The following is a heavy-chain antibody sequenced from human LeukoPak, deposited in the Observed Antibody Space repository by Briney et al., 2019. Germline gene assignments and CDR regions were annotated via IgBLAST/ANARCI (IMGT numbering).Heavy chain of an antibody. CDR2: VYYGGST. D-gene: IGHD2-15*01. J-gene: IGHJ4*02. CDR1: GGSFTSPTYY. Sequence: PSETLSLTCAVSGGSFTSPTYYWVWIRQPPGKGLEWVGTVYYGGSTYYNPSLKGRVTMSVDTSKNHLSLELNSVTAADSAVYYCARSDDTGSAFDYWGQGTLVTVSS. CDR3: ARSDDTGSAFDY. V-gene: IGHV4-39*02.